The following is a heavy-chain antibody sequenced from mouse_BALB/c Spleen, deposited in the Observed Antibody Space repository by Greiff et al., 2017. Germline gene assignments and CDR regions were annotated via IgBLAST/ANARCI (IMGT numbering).Heavy chain of an antibody. Sequence: EVQLQESGPGLVKPSQSLSLTCTVTGYSITSDYAWNWIRQFPGNKLEWMGYISYSGSTSYNPSLKSRISITRDTSKNQFFLQLNSVTTEDTATYYCAIYRYGLAYWGQGTLVTVSA. D-gene: IGHD2-14*01. V-gene: IGHV3-2*02. CDR2: ISYSGST. J-gene: IGHJ3*01. CDR3: AIYRYGLAY. CDR1: GYSITSDYA.